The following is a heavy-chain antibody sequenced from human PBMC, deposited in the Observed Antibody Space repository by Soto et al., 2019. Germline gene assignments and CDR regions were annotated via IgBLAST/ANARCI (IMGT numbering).Heavy chain of an antibody. V-gene: IGHV1-46*01. CDR1: GYTFTNYY. Sequence: GASVKVSCKASGYTFTNYYIHWVRQAPGQGLEWMAIINPMSGSTNYALNFQGRVTLTMDTSTTTVYMDLSSLRFEDTAVYFCARDLLAGDFWGQGTLVTVSS. CDR2: INPMSGST. J-gene: IGHJ4*02. D-gene: IGHD3-10*01. CDR3: ARDLLAGDF.